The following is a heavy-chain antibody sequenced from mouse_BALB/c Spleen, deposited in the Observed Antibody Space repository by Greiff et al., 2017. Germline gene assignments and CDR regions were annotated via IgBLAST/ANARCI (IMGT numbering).Heavy chain of an antibody. CDR2: ISSGSSTI. V-gene: IGHV5-17*02. CDR1: GFTFSSFG. J-gene: IGHJ3*01. Sequence: EVQVVESGGGLVQPGGSRTLSCAASGFTFSSFGMHWVRQAPEKGLEWVAYISSGSSTIYYADTVKGRFTISRDNPKNTLFLQMTSLRSEDTAMYYCASGGYYVEFAYWGQGTLVTVSA. CDR3: ASGGYYVEFAY. D-gene: IGHD2-3*01.